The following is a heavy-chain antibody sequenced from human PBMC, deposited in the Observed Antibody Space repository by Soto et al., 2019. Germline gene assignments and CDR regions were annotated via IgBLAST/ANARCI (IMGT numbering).Heavy chain of an antibody. CDR3: ARDWSRYYGSGSSETYDAFDI. D-gene: IGHD3-10*01. CDR1: GYTFTSYY. CDR2: INPSGGST. J-gene: IGHJ3*02. Sequence: ASVKVSCKASGYTFTSYYMHWVRQAPGQGLEWMGIINPSGGSTSYAQKFQGRVTMTRDTSTSTVYMELSSLRSEDTAVYYCARDWSRYYGSGSSETYDAFDIWGQGTMVTVSS. V-gene: IGHV1-46*01.